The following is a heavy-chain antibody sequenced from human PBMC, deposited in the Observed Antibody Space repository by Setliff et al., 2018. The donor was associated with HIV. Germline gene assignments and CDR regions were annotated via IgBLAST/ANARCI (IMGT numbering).Heavy chain of an antibody. CDR1: GFTFSAYW. D-gene: IGHD5-12*01. Sequence: GGSLRLSCAASGFTFSAYWMSWVRQAPGKGLEWVANIRQDGDVKYYVDSLKGRFSISRDNAKNSLYLQMNSLRAEDTAVYYCARVGYSGWHLEDWGQGTLVTVSS. CDR2: IRQDGDVK. V-gene: IGHV3-7*03. J-gene: IGHJ4*02. CDR3: ARVGYSGWHLED.